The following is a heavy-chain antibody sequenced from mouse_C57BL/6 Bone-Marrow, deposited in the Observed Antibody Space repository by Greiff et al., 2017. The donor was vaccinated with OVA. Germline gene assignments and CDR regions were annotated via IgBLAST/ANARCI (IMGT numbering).Heavy chain of an antibody. Sequence: VQLQQSGAELVRPGTSVKVSCKASGYAFTNYLIEWVKQRPGQGLEWIGVINPGSGGTNYNEKFKGKATLTADKSSSTAYMQLSSLTSEDSAVYFCATPADSYAMDYWGQGTSVTVSS. J-gene: IGHJ4*01. CDR3: ATPADSYAMDY. CDR1: GYAFTNYL. V-gene: IGHV1-54*01. CDR2: INPGSGGT.